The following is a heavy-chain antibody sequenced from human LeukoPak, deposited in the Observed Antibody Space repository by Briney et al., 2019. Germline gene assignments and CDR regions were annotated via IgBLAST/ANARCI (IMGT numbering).Heavy chain of an antibody. CDR2: IIPILGIA. Sequence: SVKVSCKASGGTFSSYAISWVQQAPGQGLEWMGRIIPILGIANYAQKFQGRVTITADKSTSTAYMELSSLRSEDTAVYYCARAAQRSTIFGVVTEFDYWGQGTLVTVSS. J-gene: IGHJ4*02. V-gene: IGHV1-69*04. D-gene: IGHD3-3*01. CDR3: ARAAQRSTIFGVVTEFDY. CDR1: GGTFSSYA.